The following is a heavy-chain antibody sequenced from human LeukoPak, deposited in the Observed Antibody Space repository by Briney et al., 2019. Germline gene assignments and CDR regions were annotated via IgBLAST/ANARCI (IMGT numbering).Heavy chain of an antibody. CDR3: ARDLAGSSFDY. V-gene: IGHV3-30*03. CDR1: GFTFSSYG. Sequence: GGSLRLSCAASGFTFSSYGMSWVRQAPGKGLEWVAVISYDGSNKYYADSVKGRFTISRDNSKNTLYLQMNSLRAEDTAVYYCARDLAGSSFDYWGQGTLVTVSS. CDR2: ISYDGSNK. D-gene: IGHD6-13*01. J-gene: IGHJ4*02.